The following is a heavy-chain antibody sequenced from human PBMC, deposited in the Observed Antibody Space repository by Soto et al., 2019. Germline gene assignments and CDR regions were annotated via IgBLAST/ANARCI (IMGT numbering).Heavy chain of an antibody. Sequence: GESLKISCKGSGYSFTSYWIAWVRQMPGKGLEWMGIIYPGDSDTRYSPSFQGQVTISADKSISTAYLQWSSLKASDTAMYYCARPPRAYGDPFDYWGQGTLVTVSS. V-gene: IGHV5-51*01. CDR3: ARPPRAYGDPFDY. CDR2: IYPGDSDT. D-gene: IGHD4-17*01. J-gene: IGHJ4*02. CDR1: GYSFTSYW.